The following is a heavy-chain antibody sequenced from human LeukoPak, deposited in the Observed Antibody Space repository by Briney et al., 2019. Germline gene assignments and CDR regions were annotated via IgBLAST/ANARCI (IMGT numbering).Heavy chain of an antibody. V-gene: IGHV3-74*01. Sequence: GGSLRLSCTASGFSFSGHWMHWARHLPGKGLVWVSRISPTGSTTSYADSVKGRFTVSRDNAKNTLYLQVNNLRAEDTAVYYCARSATAPPSYYYYYGMDVWGQGTTVTVSS. CDR3: ARSATAPPSYYYYYGMDV. CDR1: GFSFSGHW. CDR2: ISPTGSTT. D-gene: IGHD1-1*01. J-gene: IGHJ6*02.